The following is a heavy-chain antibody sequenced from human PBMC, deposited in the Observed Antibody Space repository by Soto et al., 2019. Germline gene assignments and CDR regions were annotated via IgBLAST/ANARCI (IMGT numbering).Heavy chain of an antibody. CDR3: AREQRFWYFDY. CDR1: GFTFSSYA. Sequence: QVQLVESGGGVVQPGRSLRLSCAASGFTFSSYAMDWVRQAPGKGLEWVAVISYDGSNKYYADSVKGRFTISRDNSKNTLYLQMNSLRAEDTAVYYCAREQRFWYFDYWGQGTLVSVSS. V-gene: IGHV3-30-3*01. CDR2: ISYDGSNK. D-gene: IGHD3-3*01. J-gene: IGHJ4*02.